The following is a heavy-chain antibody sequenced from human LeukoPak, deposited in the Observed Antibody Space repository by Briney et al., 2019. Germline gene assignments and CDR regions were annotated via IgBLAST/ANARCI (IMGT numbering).Heavy chain of an antibody. CDR1: GYTLTELS. CDR3: ATESIVGATGEFDY. CDR2: FDPEDGET. J-gene: IGHJ4*02. D-gene: IGHD1-26*01. V-gene: IGHV1-24*01. Sequence: ASVKVSCKVSGYTLTELSMHWVRQAPGKGLEGMGGFDPEDGETIYAQKFQGRVTMTEDTSTDTAYMELSSLRSEDTAVYYCATESIVGATGEFDYWGQGTLVTVSS.